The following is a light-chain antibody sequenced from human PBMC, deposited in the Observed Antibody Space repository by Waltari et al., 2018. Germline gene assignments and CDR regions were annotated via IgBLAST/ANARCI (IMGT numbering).Light chain of an antibody. Sequence: AIRMTQSPSSLSASTGDRVTITCRASQSVSTYLAWYQQKPGKAPKLLIFDVSTLATGVPSRFSGSGSGTAFTLTISSLQPEDFGTYYCQQFSSYRTGFTFGPGTTVDMK. CDR2: DVS. V-gene: IGKV1-8*01. J-gene: IGKJ3*01. CDR1: QSVSTY. CDR3: QQFSSYRTGFT.